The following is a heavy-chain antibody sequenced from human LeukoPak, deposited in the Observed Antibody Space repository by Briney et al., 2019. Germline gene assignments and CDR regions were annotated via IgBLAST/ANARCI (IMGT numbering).Heavy chain of an antibody. V-gene: IGHV3-74*01. CDR1: GFAFSTYW. CDR2: IKSDGSNS. CDR3: VRVGGRSSIGGDC. Sequence: GGSLRLSCAASGFAFSTYWMHWVRQAPGTGLVWVSRIKSDGSNSNYADCVKGRFTISRDNAKNTLYLQMNSLRAEDTAVYHCVRVGGRSSIGGDCWGQGTLVTVSS. J-gene: IGHJ4*02. D-gene: IGHD3-10*01.